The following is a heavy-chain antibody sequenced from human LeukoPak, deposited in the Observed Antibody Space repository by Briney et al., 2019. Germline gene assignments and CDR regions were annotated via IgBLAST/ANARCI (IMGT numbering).Heavy chain of an antibody. CDR3: ARHLYYYDSSGYYFDY. Sequence: ASETLSLTCTVSGDSISSYYWSWIRQPPGKGLEWIGYIYYSGSTNYNPSLKSRVTISVDTSKNQFSLKLSSVTAADTAVYYCARHLYYYDSSGYYFDYWGQGTLVTVSS. CDR1: GDSISSYY. J-gene: IGHJ4*02. CDR2: IYYSGST. V-gene: IGHV4-59*08. D-gene: IGHD3-22*01.